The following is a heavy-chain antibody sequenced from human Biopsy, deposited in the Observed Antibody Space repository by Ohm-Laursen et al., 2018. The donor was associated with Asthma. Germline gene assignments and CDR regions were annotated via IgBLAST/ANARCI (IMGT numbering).Heavy chain of an antibody. CDR1: GFTFSSYA. CDR2: ISYDGSNK. J-gene: IGHJ6*02. Sequence: SLRLSCAAFGFTFSSYAMHWVRQAPGKGLEWVAVISYDGSNKYYADSVKGRFTISRDNSKNTLYLQMNSLRAEDTAVYYCAKDTEGRYDFRSGLSYNYYGMDVWGQGTTVTVSS. CDR3: AKDTEGRYDFRSGLSYNYYGMDV. V-gene: IGHV3-30-3*01. D-gene: IGHD3-3*01.